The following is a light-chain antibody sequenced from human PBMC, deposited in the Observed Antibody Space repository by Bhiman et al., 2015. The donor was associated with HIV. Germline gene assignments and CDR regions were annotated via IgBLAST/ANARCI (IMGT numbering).Light chain of an antibody. V-gene: IGLV2-14*01. J-gene: IGLJ3*02. CDR1: NSDVGGYNY. CDR3: NSLTSSSTWV. CDR2: EVT. Sequence: QSALTQPASVSGSPGQSITISCTGTNSDVGGYNYVSWYQQHPGEAPKLLLYEVTKRPSGISNRFSGSKSGFTASLTISGLQAEDEAHYYCNSLTSSSTWVFGGGTKLTVL.